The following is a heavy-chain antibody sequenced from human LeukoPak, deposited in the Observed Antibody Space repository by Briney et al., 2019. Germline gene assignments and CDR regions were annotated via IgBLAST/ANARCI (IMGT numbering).Heavy chain of an antibody. J-gene: IGHJ6*02. CDR2: INHSGST. V-gene: IGHV4-34*01. CDR1: GGSFSGYY. D-gene: IGHD3-3*01. CDR3: ARGELRFLNYYYYGMDV. Sequence: SETLSLTCAVYGGSFSGYYWSWIRQPPGKGLEWIGEINHSGSTNYNPSLKSRVTISVDTSKNQFSLKLSSVTAADTAVYYCARGELRFLNYYYYGMDVWGQGTTVTVFS.